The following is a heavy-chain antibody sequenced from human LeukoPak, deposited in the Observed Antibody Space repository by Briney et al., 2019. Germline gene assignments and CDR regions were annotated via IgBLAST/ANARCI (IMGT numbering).Heavy chain of an antibody. Sequence: GGSLRLSCAASGFTFSSYGMHWVRQAPGKGLEWVAVIWYDGSNKYYADSVKGRFTISRDNSKNTLYLQMNSLRAEDTAVYYCARDAGDFYYFDYWAREPWSPSPQ. CDR2: IWYDGSNK. V-gene: IGHV3-33*01. J-gene: IGHJ4*02. CDR1: GFTFSSYG. CDR3: ARDAGDFYYFDY. D-gene: IGHD1-14*01.